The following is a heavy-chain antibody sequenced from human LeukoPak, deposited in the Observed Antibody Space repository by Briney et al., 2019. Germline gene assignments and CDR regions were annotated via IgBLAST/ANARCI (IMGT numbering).Heavy chain of an antibody. Sequence: ASVKVSCKASGYTFTSYYMHWVRQVPGQGLEWMGIINPSGGSTSYAQKFQGRVTMTRDTSTSTVYMELSSLRSEDTAVYYCARDRLWYYDSSGSDAFDIWGQGTMVTVSS. V-gene: IGHV1-46*01. CDR2: INPSGGST. CDR3: ARDRLWYYDSSGSDAFDI. D-gene: IGHD3-22*01. J-gene: IGHJ3*02. CDR1: GYTFTSYY.